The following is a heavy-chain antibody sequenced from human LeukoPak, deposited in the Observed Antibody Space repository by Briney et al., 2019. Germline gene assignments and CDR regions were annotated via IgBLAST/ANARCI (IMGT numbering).Heavy chain of an antibody. CDR2: IKNDGSEE. V-gene: IGHV3-7*01. Sequence: GGSLRLSCAASGFTFSSYWMRWVRQAPGKGLEGVANIKNDGSEEYYVDSVKGRFTISRDNAKNSLFMQMNSLTVEDTAVYYCARAIRGSAVDTGDRWGQGTLVTVSS. D-gene: IGHD3-10*01. J-gene: IGHJ4*02. CDR1: GFTFSSYW. CDR3: ARAIRGSAVDTGDR.